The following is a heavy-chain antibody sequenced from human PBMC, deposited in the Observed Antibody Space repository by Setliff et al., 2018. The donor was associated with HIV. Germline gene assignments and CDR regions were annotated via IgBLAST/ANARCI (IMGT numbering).Heavy chain of an antibody. V-gene: IGHV4-39*01. D-gene: IGHD2-21*01. J-gene: IGHJ3*02. CDR1: GGSISSSSYY. CDR2: IYYTGSA. Sequence: PSETLSLTCTVSGGSISSSSYYWGCIRQPPGKGLEWIGSIYYTGSANYNPSLKSRVTVSVDTSKNQFSLKLSSVTAADTAVYYCARHSIAVVIGVPERDDAFDIWGHGTMVTVSS. CDR3: ARHSIAVVIGVPERDDAFDI.